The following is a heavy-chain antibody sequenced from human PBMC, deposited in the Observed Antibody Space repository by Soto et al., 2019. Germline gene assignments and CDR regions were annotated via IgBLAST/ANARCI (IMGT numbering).Heavy chain of an antibody. J-gene: IGHJ3*02. D-gene: IGHD2-21*01. Sequence: QVQLVQSGAEVKKAGASVKVSCKASGYTFTSYGISWVRQAPGQGPEWMGWISAYNGNTNYVQKLQGRVTMTTDTSTRTAYMELRSLRSDDTAVYYCARDRGSYWVAAHEVSEIWGQGTMVTVSS. CDR2: ISAYNGNT. CDR1: GYTFTSYG. V-gene: IGHV1-18*01. CDR3: ARDRGSYWVAAHEVSEI.